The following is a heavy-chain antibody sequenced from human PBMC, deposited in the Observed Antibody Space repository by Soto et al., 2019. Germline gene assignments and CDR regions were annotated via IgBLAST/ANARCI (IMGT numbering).Heavy chain of an antibody. Sequence: QVQLVQSGYEVKEPGASVTVSCKASGYTFNNYGITWARQAPGQGLEWIGWISAYNGNANYAQKFQGRVTLTRDTSTSTAYLELRSLRSDDTAVYYCARGTRRFGELFDAFDIWGQGTMVPVSS. CDR2: ISAYNGNA. J-gene: IGHJ3*02. D-gene: IGHD3-10*01. CDR1: GYTFNNYG. CDR3: ARGTRRFGELFDAFDI. V-gene: IGHV1-18*01.